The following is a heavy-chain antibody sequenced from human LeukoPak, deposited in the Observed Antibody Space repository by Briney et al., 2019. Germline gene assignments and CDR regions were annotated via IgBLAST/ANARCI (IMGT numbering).Heavy chain of an antibody. J-gene: IGHJ4*02. CDR1: GGSISSYY. CDR3: ARMDRMIVVALDY. CDR2: IYYSGST. V-gene: IGHV4-59*08. Sequence: PSETLSLTCSVSGGSISSYYWSWIRQPPGKGLEWIGYIYYSGSTNYNPSLKSRVTISVDTSKNQSSLKLSSVTAADTAVYYCARMDRMIVVALDYWGQGTLVTVSS. D-gene: IGHD3-22*01.